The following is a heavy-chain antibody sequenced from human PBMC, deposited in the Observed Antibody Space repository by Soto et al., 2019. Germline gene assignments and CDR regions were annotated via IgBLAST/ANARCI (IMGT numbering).Heavy chain of an antibody. CDR3: AKARSTVAGLFDY. CDR1: GASISGYH. Sequence: SETLSLTCTVSGASISGYHWSWIRQFPGKGLECLGYISYSGATNYNPSLKSRVTMSIDTSKNQFSLQMNSLRAEDTAVYYCAKARSTVAGLFDYWGQGTLVTVSS. J-gene: IGHJ4*02. CDR2: ISYSGAT. V-gene: IGHV4-59*12. D-gene: IGHD6-19*01.